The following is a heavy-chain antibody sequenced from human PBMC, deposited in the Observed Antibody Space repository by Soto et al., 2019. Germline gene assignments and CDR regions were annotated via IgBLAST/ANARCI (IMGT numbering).Heavy chain of an antibody. CDR3: AKNSKGYSGSYFDH. J-gene: IGHJ4*02. CDR2: VSGSGDTT. Sequence: GGSLRLSCSASGFSFSGYAMSWVRQSAGKGLEWVSAVSGSGDTTFYAESVRGRFNNSRDNSNNSYYLKISDLLGEDTAVYYCAKNSKGYSGSYFDHWGQG. CDR1: GFSFSGYA. V-gene: IGHV3-23*01. D-gene: IGHD5-12*01.